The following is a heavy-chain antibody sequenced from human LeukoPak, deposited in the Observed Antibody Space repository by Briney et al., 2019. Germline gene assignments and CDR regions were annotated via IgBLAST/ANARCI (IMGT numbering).Heavy chain of an antibody. D-gene: IGHD3-10*01. CDR3: AATQNTYYYGSGSYYPIDY. CDR1: GYTFTGYY. CDR2: INPNSGGT. J-gene: IGHJ4*02. Sequence: ASVKVSCKASGYTFTGYYMHWVRQAPGQGLEWMGWINPNSGGTNYAQKFQGRVTMSRDTSISTAYMELSRLRSDDTAVYYCAATQNTYYYGSGSYYPIDYWGQGTLVTVSS. V-gene: IGHV1-2*02.